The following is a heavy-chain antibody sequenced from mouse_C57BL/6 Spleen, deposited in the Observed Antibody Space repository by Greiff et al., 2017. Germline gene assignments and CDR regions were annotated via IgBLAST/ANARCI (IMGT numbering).Heavy chain of an antibody. Sequence: DVQLVESGEGLVKPGGSLKLSCAASGFTFSSYAMSWVRQTPEKRLEWVAYISSGGDYIYYADTVKGRFTISRDNARNTLYLQMSSLKSEDTAMYYCTREGGNSFAYWGQGTLVTVSA. V-gene: IGHV5-9-1*02. CDR1: GFTFSSYA. J-gene: IGHJ3*01. CDR2: ISSGGDYI. CDR3: TREGGNSFAY. D-gene: IGHD2-1*01.